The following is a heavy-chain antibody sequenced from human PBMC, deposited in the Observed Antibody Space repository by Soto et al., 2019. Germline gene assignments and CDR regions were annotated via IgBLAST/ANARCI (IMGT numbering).Heavy chain of an antibody. CDR3: ARVYLNVLFDY. D-gene: IGHD2-8*01. V-gene: IGHV3-21*01. J-gene: IGHJ4*02. Sequence: EVQLVESGGGLVKPGGSLRLSCAASGFTFSTYNMNWARQAPGKGLEWVSSINSNSNYIYYADSVKGRFTISRDNAKNSLYLQMNSLRAEDTAVYYCARVYLNVLFDYWGQGTLVTVSS. CDR1: GFTFSTYN. CDR2: INSNSNYI.